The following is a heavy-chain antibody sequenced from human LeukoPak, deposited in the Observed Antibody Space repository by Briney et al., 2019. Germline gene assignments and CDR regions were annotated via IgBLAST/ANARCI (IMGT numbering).Heavy chain of an antibody. J-gene: IGHJ4*02. Sequence: GGSLRLSCAASGFTFISYAFHWVRQAPGKGLEWVAVISYDGSNKYYADSVKGRFTISRDNSKNTLYLQMNSLRVEDTAIYYCARAMTRVTTFDSWGQGTLVTVSS. D-gene: IGHD4-17*01. CDR3: ARAMTRVTTFDS. CDR2: ISYDGSNK. V-gene: IGHV3-30*14. CDR1: GFTFISYA.